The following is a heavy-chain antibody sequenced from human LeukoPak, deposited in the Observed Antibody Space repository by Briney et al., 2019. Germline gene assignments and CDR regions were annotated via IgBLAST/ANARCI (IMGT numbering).Heavy chain of an antibody. D-gene: IGHD6-25*01. CDR3: TTYAAGGSWFDP. J-gene: IGHJ5*02. CDR2: IKRNSDGGTA. Sequence: GWSLRLSCAASGFTFSNAWMTWVRQAPGKGLEWVGRIKRNSDGGTADYAAAVKGRFTMSRDDSENTLYLQMSSLKTEDTAVYYCTTYAAGGSWFDPWGQGTLVTVSS. V-gene: IGHV3-15*01. CDR1: GFTFSNAW.